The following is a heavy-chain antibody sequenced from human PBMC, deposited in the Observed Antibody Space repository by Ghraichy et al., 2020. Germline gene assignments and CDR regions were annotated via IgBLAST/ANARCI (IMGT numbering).Heavy chain of an antibody. Sequence: GGSLRLSCAASGFTFSSYWMTWVRQAPGKGLEWVANIHQDGSEKYYVDSVKGRFTISRDNAKNSLYLQMDSLRAEDTALYYCARGAYSYADDSWGQGTLVTVSS. CDR3: ARGAYSYADDS. D-gene: IGHD5-18*01. J-gene: IGHJ5*01. V-gene: IGHV3-7*05. CDR2: IHQDGSEK. CDR1: GFTFSSYW.